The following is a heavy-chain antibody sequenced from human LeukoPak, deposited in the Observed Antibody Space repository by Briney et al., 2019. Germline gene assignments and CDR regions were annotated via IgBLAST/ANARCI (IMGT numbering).Heavy chain of an antibody. D-gene: IGHD3-9*01. CDR1: GVSISSTTFY. CDR2: IYYSGST. V-gene: IGHV4-39*01. Sequence: PSETLSLTCTVSGVSISSTTFYWGWIRQPPGKGLEWIGSIYYSGSTYYNPSLKSRVTISVDTSKNQFSLKLSSVTAADTAVYYCARLHQADILTGYSPNDNFDYWGQGTLVTVSS. J-gene: IGHJ4*02. CDR3: ARLHQADILTGYSPNDNFDY.